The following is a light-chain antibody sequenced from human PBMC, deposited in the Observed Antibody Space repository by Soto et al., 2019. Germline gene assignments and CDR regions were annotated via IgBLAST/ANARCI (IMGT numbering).Light chain of an antibody. Sequence: QSALTQPASVSGSPGQSITISCTGTSSDVGGYNYVSRFQQHPGKAPKLMIYDVSNRPSGVSNRSAGSKSGNTASLTISGLQAEDEADYYCSSYTISSTPVVFGGGTKVTVL. CDR1: SSDVGGYNY. V-gene: IGLV2-14*01. CDR3: SSYTISSTPVV. CDR2: DVS. J-gene: IGLJ2*01.